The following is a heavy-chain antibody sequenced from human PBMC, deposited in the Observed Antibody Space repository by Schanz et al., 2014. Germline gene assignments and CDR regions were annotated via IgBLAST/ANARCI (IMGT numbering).Heavy chain of an antibody. Sequence: QVQLVDSGGGLVKPGGSLRLSCTASGFPFSDYFMAWIRQPPGRGLEWVSYIGNGGVTIYYADSVKGRFAISRDNSKNSLYRQRNGLRAEDTAVYYCARIGGSVFDYWAQGTLVTVSS. V-gene: IGHV3-11*01. D-gene: IGHD3-10*01. CDR1: GFPFSDYF. J-gene: IGHJ4*02. CDR3: ARIGGSVFDY. CDR2: IGNGGVTI.